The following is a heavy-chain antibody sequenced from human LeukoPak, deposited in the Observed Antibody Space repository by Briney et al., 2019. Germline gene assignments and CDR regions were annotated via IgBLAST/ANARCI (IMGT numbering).Heavy chain of an antibody. CDR1: GYTFNSYG. V-gene: IGHV1-18*01. J-gene: IGHJ6*02. CDR3: ARVKGLSAMVLGGMDV. D-gene: IGHD5-18*01. CDR2: IGAYNGNT. Sequence: EASVKVSCKASGYTFNSYGISWVRQAPGQGLEWMGWIGAYNGNTNYAQKLQGRVTMTTDASTSTAYMELRSLRSDDTAVYYCARVKGLSAMVLGGMDVWGQGTTVTVSS.